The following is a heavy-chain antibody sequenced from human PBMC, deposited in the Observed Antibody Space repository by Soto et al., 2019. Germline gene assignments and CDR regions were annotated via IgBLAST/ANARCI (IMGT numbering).Heavy chain of an antibody. J-gene: IGHJ6*02. CDR1: GFTFSSYG. CDR3: AKDNGWFGELPRDGMDV. V-gene: IGHV3-30*18. CDR2: ISYDGSNK. Sequence: QVQLVESGGSVVQPGRSLRLSCAASGFTFSSYGMHWVRQAPGKRLEWVAVISYDGSNKYYADSVKGRFTISRDNSKNTPYLQTNSQRAEDTAVYYCAKDNGWFGELPRDGMDVWGQGTTVTVSS. D-gene: IGHD3-10*01.